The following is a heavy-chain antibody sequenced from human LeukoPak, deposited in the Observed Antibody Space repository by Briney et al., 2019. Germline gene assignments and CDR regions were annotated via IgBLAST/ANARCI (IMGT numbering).Heavy chain of an antibody. CDR3: AGGYYYGSGSYSYMDV. D-gene: IGHD3-10*01. CDR2: IHTSGST. J-gene: IGHJ6*03. Sequence: SETLSLTCTVSGGSISSYYWSWIRQPAGKGLEWLGRIHTSGSTNYNPSLKSRVTMSVDTSKNQFSLKLSSVTAADTAVYYCAGGYYYGSGSYSYMDVWGKGTTVTISS. CDR1: GGSISSYY. V-gene: IGHV4-4*07.